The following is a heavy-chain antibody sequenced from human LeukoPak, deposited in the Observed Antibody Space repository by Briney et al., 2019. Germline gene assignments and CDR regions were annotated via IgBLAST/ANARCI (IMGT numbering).Heavy chain of an antibody. CDR1: GFTFSSYS. D-gene: IGHD5-18*01. CDR2: ISGSGGST. CDR3: AKSVVGYSYAAPIFDY. V-gene: IGHV3-23*01. Sequence: GGSLRLSCAASGFTFSSYSMDWVRQAPGKGLEWVSAISGSGGSTYYADSVKGRFTISRDSSKNTLYLQMNSLRAEDTAVYYCAKSVVGYSYAAPIFDYWGQGTLVTVSS. J-gene: IGHJ4*02.